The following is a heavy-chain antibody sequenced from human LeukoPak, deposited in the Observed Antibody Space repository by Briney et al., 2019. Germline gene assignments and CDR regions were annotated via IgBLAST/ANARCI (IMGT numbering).Heavy chain of an antibody. D-gene: IGHD3-3*01. J-gene: IGHJ4*02. CDR2: ISGSGGST. CDR3: AKDPYYDFWSGYYQYYFDY. Sequence: QAGGSLRLSCAASGFTFSSYAMSWVRQAPGKGLEWVSAISGSGGSTYYADSVKGRFTISRDNSKNTLYLQMNSLRAEDTAVYYCAKDPYYDFWSGYYQYYFDYWGQGTLVTVSS. CDR1: GFTFSSYA. V-gene: IGHV3-23*01.